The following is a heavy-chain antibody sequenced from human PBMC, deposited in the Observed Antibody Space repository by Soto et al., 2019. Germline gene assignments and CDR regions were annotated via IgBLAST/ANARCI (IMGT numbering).Heavy chain of an antibody. J-gene: IGHJ3*02. CDR2: IRSRSNNYAT. V-gene: IGHV3-73*02. D-gene: IGHD2-2*01. CDR1: GFTFSGAG. Sequence: VQLVKSGGGLVQPGGSLRLSCAASGFTFSGAGIHWVRQAAGKGLEWIGRIRSRSNNYATAYAASVKGRFTVSRDDSRNMAYLQMNSLKTEDTAVYYCTRLTEIVVVQSFDIWGQGTMVTVS. CDR3: TRLTEIVVVQSFDI.